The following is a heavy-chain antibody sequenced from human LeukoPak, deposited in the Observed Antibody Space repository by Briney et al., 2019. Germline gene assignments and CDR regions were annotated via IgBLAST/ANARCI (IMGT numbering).Heavy chain of an antibody. V-gene: IGHV3-53*01. CDR2: IYSGGST. Sequence: TGGSLRLSCAASGFTVSSNYMSWVRQAPGKGLEWVSIIYSGGSTYYADSVEGRFTISRDNSKNTLCLQMNTLRAEDTAVYYCARGGAYYDVLTGSLDYWGQGTLVTVSS. CDR3: ARGGAYYDVLTGSLDY. CDR1: GFTVSSNY. J-gene: IGHJ4*02. D-gene: IGHD3-9*01.